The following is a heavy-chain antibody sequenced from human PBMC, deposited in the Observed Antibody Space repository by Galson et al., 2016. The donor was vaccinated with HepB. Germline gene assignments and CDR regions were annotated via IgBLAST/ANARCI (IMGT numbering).Heavy chain of an antibody. J-gene: IGHJ4*02. CDR2: IYYSGST. Sequence: TLSLTCSVSGASVSIGSFYWSWIRQSPGKGLEWIGYIYYSGSTKYNPSLKSRVTISVDTSKNHFSLKLTSVTAADTAVYYCARAGGWLQGNYFDYWGQGTLVTGSS. CDR1: GASVSIGSFY. D-gene: IGHD6-19*01. V-gene: IGHV4-61*03. CDR3: ARAGGWLQGNYFDY.